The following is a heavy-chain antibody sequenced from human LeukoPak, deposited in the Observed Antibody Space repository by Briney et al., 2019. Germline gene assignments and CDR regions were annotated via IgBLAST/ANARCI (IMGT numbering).Heavy chain of an antibody. CDR1: GGSISSFY. V-gene: IGHV4-4*09. CDR3: ARQSNWFDP. Sequence: SETLSLTCTVSGGSISSFYWSWIRQPPGKRLEWIGYIYTSGSTNYNPSLKSRVTISVDTSKNQFSLKLSSVTAADTAVYYCARQSNWFDPWGQGTLVTVSS. J-gene: IGHJ5*02. CDR2: IYTSGST.